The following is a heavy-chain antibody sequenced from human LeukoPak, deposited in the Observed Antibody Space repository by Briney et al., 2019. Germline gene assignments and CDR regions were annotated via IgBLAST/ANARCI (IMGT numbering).Heavy chain of an antibody. CDR2: INWDGGST. CDR1: GFTFDDYG. J-gene: IGHJ3*02. CDR3: ARTVSSAGWSDDAFDI. V-gene: IGHV3-20*04. Sequence: GGSLRLSCAASGFTFDDYGMSWARQASGKGLEWVSGINWDGGSTGYADSVKGRFTISRDNAKNFLYLQMNSLRAEDTALYYCARTVSSAGWSDDAFDIWGQGTMVTVSS. D-gene: IGHD6-19*01.